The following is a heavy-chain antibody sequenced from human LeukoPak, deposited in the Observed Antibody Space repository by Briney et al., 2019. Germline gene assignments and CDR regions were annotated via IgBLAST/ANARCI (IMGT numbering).Heavy chain of an antibody. J-gene: IGHJ4*02. CDR1: GYTFTSYD. D-gene: IGHD3-3*01. CDR2: MNPNSGNT. V-gene: IGHV1-8*03. Sequence: ASVKVSCKASGYTFTSYDINWVRQATGQGLEWTGWMNPNSGNTGYAQKFQGRVTITRNTSISTAYMELSSLRSEDTAVYYCARGPRTIFGVVTYFDYWGQGTLVTASS. CDR3: ARGPRTIFGVVTYFDY.